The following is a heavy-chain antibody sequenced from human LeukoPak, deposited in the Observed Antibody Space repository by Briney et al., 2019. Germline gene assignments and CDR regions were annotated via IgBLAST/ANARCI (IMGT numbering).Heavy chain of an antibody. D-gene: IGHD6-19*01. Sequence: QPGGSLTLSCAASGFTFSNYAMGWFRQAPGKGLEWVSTIRDSGAYGFYAGSVKGRFTISRDNSNNLVYLQMNNLRAEDTAEYYCAKRARYNSARATDFDSWGQGTQVTVSS. CDR3: AKRARYNSARATDFDS. CDR1: GFTFSNYA. J-gene: IGHJ4*02. V-gene: IGHV3-23*01. CDR2: IRDSGAYG.